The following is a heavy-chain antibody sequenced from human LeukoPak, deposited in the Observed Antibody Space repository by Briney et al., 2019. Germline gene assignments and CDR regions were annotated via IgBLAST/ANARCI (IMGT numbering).Heavy chain of an antibody. J-gene: IGHJ3*02. CDR3: AKLPSRSSSSARYAFDI. V-gene: IGHV1-8*01. CDR1: GYTFTSYD. D-gene: IGHD6-6*01. CDR2: MNPNSGNT. Sequence: ASVKVSCKASGYTFTSYDINWVRQATGQGLEWMGWMNPNSGNTGYAQKFQGRVTMTRNTSISTAYMELSSLRAEDTAVYYCAKLPSRSSSSARYAFDIWGQGTMVTVSS.